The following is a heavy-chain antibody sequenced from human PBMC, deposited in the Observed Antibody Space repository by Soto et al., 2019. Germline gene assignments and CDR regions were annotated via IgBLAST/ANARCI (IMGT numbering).Heavy chain of an antibody. CDR3: AREEGVVERDFHS. V-gene: IGHV3-33*01. J-gene: IGHJ4*02. D-gene: IGHD2-15*01. CDR2: IWHDGSQK. CDR1: GFAFRSYR. Sequence: RGAPRLSCEAPGFAFRSYRMHWVRQAPGKGLEWVSLIWHDGSQKYYADSVKGRFTISRDNSKNTLHLQMSSLRAEDTAVYYCAREEGVVERDFHSWGQGPLVTVSS.